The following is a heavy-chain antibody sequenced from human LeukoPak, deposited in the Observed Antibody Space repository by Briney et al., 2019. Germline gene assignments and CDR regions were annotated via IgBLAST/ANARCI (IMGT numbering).Heavy chain of an antibody. Sequence: SETLSLTCAVSGGSISSGGYSWSWIRQPPGKGLEWIGYIYHSGSTYYNPSLKSRVTISVDRSKNQFSLKLSSVTAADTAVYYCATYGSRDRNFDYWGQGTLVTVSS. CDR3: ATYGSRDRNFDY. CDR1: GGSISSGGYS. D-gene: IGHD3-10*01. V-gene: IGHV4-30-2*01. CDR2: IYHSGST. J-gene: IGHJ4*02.